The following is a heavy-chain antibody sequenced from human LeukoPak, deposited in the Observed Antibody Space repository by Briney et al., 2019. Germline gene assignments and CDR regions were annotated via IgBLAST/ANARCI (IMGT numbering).Heavy chain of an antibody. J-gene: IGHJ4*02. Sequence: PGGSLRLSCAASGFTFSSYGVHWVRQAPGKGLEWVAFIRYDGSNKYYADSVKGRFTISRDNSKNTLYLQMNSLRAEDTAVYYCAVSGYSSSWEEYYFDYWGQGTLVTVSS. CDR2: IRYDGSNK. V-gene: IGHV3-30*02. CDR1: GFTFSSYG. CDR3: AVSGYSSSWEEYYFDY. D-gene: IGHD6-13*01.